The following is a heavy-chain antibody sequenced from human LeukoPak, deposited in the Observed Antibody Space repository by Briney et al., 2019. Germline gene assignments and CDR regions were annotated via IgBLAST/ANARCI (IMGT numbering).Heavy chain of an antibody. Sequence: GGSLRLSCAASGFTFSSYSMNWVRQAPGKGLEWVSYISSSSSTIYYADSVKGRFTISRDNAKNSLYLQMNSLKTEDTAVYYCARAWYSSGWLFDPWGQGTLVTVSS. CDR1: GFTFSSYS. J-gene: IGHJ5*02. CDR3: ARAWYSSGWLFDP. D-gene: IGHD6-19*01. CDR2: ISSSSSTI. V-gene: IGHV3-48*01.